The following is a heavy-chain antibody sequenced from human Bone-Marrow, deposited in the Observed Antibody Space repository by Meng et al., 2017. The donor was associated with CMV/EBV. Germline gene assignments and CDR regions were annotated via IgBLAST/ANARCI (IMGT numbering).Heavy chain of an antibody. CDR2: IKSKTDGGTT. Sequence: KAWMSWVRQAPGKGLEWVGRIKSKTDGGTTDYAAPVKGRFTISRDDSKNTLYLQMNSLKTEDTAVYYCTTDGPRNYYDSSGYYFFDYWGQGTLVTVSS. J-gene: IGHJ4*02. D-gene: IGHD3-22*01. CDR3: TTDGPRNYYDSSGYYFFDY. CDR1: KAW. V-gene: IGHV3-15*01.